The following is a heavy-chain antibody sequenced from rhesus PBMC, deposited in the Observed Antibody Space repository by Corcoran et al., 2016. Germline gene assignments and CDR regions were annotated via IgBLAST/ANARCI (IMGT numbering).Heavy chain of an antibody. D-gene: IGHD2-21*01. V-gene: IGHV4-173*01. CDR3: ARGVLIVVATYFDY. Sequence: QLQLQESGPGLVKPSETLSPTCAVSGGSIRSNYLNWLRQAQGTGLEWIGRISVRSGSSDYNPSLKSRVTISTDTSKNQFSLELSSVTAADTAVYYCARGVLIVVATYFDYWGQGVLVTVSS. J-gene: IGHJ4*01. CDR1: GGSIRSNY. CDR2: ISVRSGSS.